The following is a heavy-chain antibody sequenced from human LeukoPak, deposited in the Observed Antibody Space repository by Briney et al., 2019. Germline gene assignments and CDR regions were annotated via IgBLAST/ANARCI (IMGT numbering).Heavy chain of an antibody. Sequence: PSETLSLTCAVYGGSFSGYYWRWIRQPPGKGLEWIGEINHSGSTNYNPSLKSRVTISVDTSKNQFSLKLSSVTAADTALYYCASLVDTAMVTVDYWGQGTLVTVSS. CDR1: GGSFSGYY. J-gene: IGHJ4*02. V-gene: IGHV4-34*01. CDR2: INHSGST. CDR3: ASLVDTAMVTVDY. D-gene: IGHD5-18*01.